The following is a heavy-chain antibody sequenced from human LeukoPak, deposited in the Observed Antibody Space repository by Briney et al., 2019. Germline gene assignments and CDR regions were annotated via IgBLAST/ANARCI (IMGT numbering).Heavy chain of an antibody. D-gene: IGHD6-13*01. V-gene: IGHV3-74*01. CDR3: AREAYSNYAYDM. J-gene: IGHJ3*02. Sequence: PGGSLRLSCAASGFTFSTYWIHWVRQAQGKGLVWVSRINSDGGNTAYADSAKGRFTNSRDNVKNTVYLQMNSLRAEDTAVYYCAREAYSNYAYDMWGQGTVVIVSS. CDR2: INSDGGNT. CDR1: GFTFSTYW.